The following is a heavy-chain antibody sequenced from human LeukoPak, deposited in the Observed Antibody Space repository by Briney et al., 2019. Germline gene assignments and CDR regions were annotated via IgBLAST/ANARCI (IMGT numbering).Heavy chain of an antibody. Sequence: GASVKVSCKAPGNTFAGHNIHWMRQAPGQGLELMGWINPDRGGTDYARQFQGRVTVTSDTSIRAAYMELSSLVSEDSAVYFCAISIQAAAIPAFDYWGQGTLVTVSS. V-gene: IGHV1-2*02. CDR2: INPDRGGT. CDR3: AISIQAAAIPAFDY. J-gene: IGHJ4*02. D-gene: IGHD6-25*01. CDR1: GNTFAGHN.